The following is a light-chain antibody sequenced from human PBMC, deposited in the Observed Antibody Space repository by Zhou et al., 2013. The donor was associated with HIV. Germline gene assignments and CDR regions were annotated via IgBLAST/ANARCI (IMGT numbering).Light chain of an antibody. CDR3: MQALQTPQS. CDR2: KVS. CDR1: QSLVHSDGNTY. Sequence: DVVMTQSPLSLPVSLGQPASISCRSSQSLVHSDGNTYLNWFQKRPCQSPRRLIYKVSDRDSGVPDRFSGSGSGTDFTLKISRVEAEDVGVYYCMQALQTPQSFGQGTKLEIK. V-gene: IGKV2-30*02. J-gene: IGKJ2*03.